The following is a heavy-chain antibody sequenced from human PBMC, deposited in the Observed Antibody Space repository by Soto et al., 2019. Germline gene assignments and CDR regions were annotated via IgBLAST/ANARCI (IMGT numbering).Heavy chain of an antibody. CDR1: GFTFSSYA. CDR3: AKDLSRYSGYAGFDY. D-gene: IGHD5-12*01. J-gene: IGHJ4*02. Sequence: GGSLRLSCAASGFTFSSYAMSWVRQAPGKGLEWVSAISGSGGSTYYADSVKGRFTISRDNSKNTLYLQMNSLRAEDTAVYYCAKDLSRYSGYAGFDYWGQGTLVTVSS. V-gene: IGHV3-23*01. CDR2: ISGSGGST.